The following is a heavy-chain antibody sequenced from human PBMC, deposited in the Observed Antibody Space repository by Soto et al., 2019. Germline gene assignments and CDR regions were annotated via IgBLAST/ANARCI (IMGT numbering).Heavy chain of an antibody. J-gene: IGHJ4*02. CDR2: IYGAGNT. Sequence: PGGSLRLSCAVSGFTVSSNYMSWVRQAPGKGLEWVSVIYGAGNTYYADSVKGRFTISRDNSKNTLYLQMNSLRAEDTAVYYCARDGGNNGRYYGLFDYWGRGTLVTVSS. V-gene: IGHV3-53*01. CDR3: ARDGGNNGRYYGLFDY. D-gene: IGHD2-8*01. CDR1: GFTVSSNY.